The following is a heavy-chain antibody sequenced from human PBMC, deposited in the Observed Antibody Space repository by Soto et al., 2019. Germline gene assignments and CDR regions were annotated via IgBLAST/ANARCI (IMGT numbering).Heavy chain of an antibody. CDR1: GGSISSYY. D-gene: IGHD1-7*01. CDR3: ARVNWNYYCFDY. V-gene: IGHV4-59*01. CDR2: IHYSGST. J-gene: IGHJ4*02. Sequence: SETLSLTCTVSGGSISSYYWSWIRQPPGKGLEWIGYIHYSGSTNYNPSLKSRVTISVDTSKNQFSLKLSSVTAADTAVYYCARVNWNYYCFDYWGQGTRVTVSS.